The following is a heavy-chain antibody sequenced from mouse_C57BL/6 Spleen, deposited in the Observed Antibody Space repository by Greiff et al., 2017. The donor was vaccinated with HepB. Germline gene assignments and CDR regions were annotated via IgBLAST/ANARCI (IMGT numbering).Heavy chain of an antibody. D-gene: IGHD2-4*01. Sequence: EVQLQQSGAELVRPGASVKLSCTASGFNIKDYYMHWVKQRPEQGLEWIGRIDTEDGDTEYAPKFQGKATMTADTSSNTAYLQLSSLTSEDTAVYYCTTKGVYDYDGNYFDYWGQGTTLTVSS. CDR3: TTKGVYDYDGNYFDY. CDR1: GFNIKDYY. CDR2: IDTEDGDT. V-gene: IGHV14-1*01. J-gene: IGHJ2*01.